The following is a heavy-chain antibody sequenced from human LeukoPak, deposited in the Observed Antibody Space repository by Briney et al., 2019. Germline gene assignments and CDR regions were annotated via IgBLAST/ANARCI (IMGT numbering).Heavy chain of an antibody. D-gene: IGHD3-22*01. CDR1: GFTFSSYA. CDR2: ISTNGGST. CDR3: ARLESSGYYAY. V-gene: IGHV3-64*01. Sequence: GGSLRLSCTASGFTFSSYAMHWVRQAPGKGLEYVSAISTNGGSTYYANSVKGRFTISRDNSKNTLYLQMGSLRAEDMAVYYCARLESSGYYAYWGQGTLVTVSS. J-gene: IGHJ4*02.